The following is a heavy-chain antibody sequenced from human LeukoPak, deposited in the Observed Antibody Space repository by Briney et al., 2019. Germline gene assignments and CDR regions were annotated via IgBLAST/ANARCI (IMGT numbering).Heavy chain of an antibody. J-gene: IGHJ3*02. CDR2: IWYDGSNK. Sequence: GGSLRPSCAASGFTFRSYGMHWVRQAPGKGLEWVAVIWYDGSNKYYADSVKGRFTISRDNSKNTLYLQMNSLRAEDTAVYYCARDPYGPGSTSFDIWGQGTMVTVSS. D-gene: IGHD3-10*01. V-gene: IGHV3-33*01. CDR3: ARDPYGPGSTSFDI. CDR1: GFTFRSYG.